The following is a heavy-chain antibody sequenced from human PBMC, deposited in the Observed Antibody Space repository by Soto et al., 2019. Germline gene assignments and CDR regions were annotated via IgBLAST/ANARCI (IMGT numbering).Heavy chain of an antibody. CDR2: IFYSGSGS. J-gene: IGHJ4*02. CDR3: VRGPSRGSSLFGPLDY. CDR1: GFIFSTFG. Sequence: HPGGSLRLSXSASGFIFSTFGMFWVRQAPGQGLEYVSAIFYSGSGSYYADPVRGRFTVSRDNSKNMFYLQMSSLRVEDTALYFCVRGPSRGSSLFGPLDYWGQGTQVTVSS. V-gene: IGHV3-64D*06. D-gene: IGHD3-3*01.